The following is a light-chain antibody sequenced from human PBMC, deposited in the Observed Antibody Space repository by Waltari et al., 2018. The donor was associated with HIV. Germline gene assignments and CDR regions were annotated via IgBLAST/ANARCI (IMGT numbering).Light chain of an antibody. CDR2: AES. Sequence: DIQMTHSPSSLSASLGDEVTITCRASQNIKNYLNWYRQKPGGAPKLLIYAESNLQSGVPKRFRGGGSGTDFTLTINNLQPEDSALYICQQTYSASMTFGQGTRV. J-gene: IGKJ5*01. V-gene: IGKV1-39*01. CDR3: QQTYSASMT. CDR1: QNIKNY.